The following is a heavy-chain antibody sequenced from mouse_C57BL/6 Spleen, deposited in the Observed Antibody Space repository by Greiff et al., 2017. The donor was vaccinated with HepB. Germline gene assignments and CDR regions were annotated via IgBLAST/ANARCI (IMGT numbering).Heavy chain of an antibody. CDR1: GFSLTSYA. V-gene: IGHV2-9-1*01. J-gene: IGHJ4*01. Sequence: QVQLKESGPGLVAPSQSLSITCTVSGFSLTSYAISWVRQPPGKGLEWLGVIWTGGGTNYNSALKSRLSISKDNSKSQVFLKMNSLQTDDTARYYCVKFSSHYYGSSFYAMDYWGQGTSVTVSS. CDR3: VKFSSHYYGSSFYAMDY. D-gene: IGHD1-1*01. CDR2: IWTGGGT.